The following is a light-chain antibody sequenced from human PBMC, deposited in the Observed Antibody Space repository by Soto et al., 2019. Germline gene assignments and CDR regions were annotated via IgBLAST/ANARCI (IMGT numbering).Light chain of an antibody. Sequence: DIELTQSPSSLSASVGDRVTITCQASQNINNYLNCYQDKPVRAPKPLIYDASNLEAGVPSRFRGSGSGTDFTFTISRLQPEDIATYYCQQYENLPTFGQGTRLEIK. CDR1: QNINNY. CDR2: DAS. CDR3: QQYENLPT. J-gene: IGKJ5*01. V-gene: IGKV1-33*01.